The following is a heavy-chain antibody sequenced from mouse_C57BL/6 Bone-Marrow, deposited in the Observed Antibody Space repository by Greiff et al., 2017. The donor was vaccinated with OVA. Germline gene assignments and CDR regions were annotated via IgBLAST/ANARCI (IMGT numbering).Heavy chain of an antibody. CDR3: ARENDLGYFDV. V-gene: IGHV1-50*01. Sequence: QVQLKQSGAELVKPGASVKLSCKASGYTFTSYWMQWVKQRPGQGLEWIGEIDPSDSYTNYNQKFKGKATLTVDTSSSTAYMQLSSLTSEDSAVYYCARENDLGYFDVWGTGTTVTVSS. J-gene: IGHJ1*03. CDR2: IDPSDSYT. CDR1: GYTFTSYW.